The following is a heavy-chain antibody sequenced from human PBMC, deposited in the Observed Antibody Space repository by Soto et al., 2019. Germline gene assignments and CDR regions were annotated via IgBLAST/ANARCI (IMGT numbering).Heavy chain of an antibody. V-gene: IGHV3-30-3*01. Sequence: QVQLVESGGGVVQPGRSLRLSCAASGFTFSSYPLHWVRQAPGKGLAWVAVISYDGSNKYFADSVKGRFTISRDNSKNTLYLQMNSLRPEDTAVYYGARVGSIFGVVMYYFDYWGQGTLVTVSS. CDR2: ISYDGSNK. CDR3: ARVGSIFGVVMYYFDY. J-gene: IGHJ4*02. CDR1: GFTFSSYP. D-gene: IGHD3-3*01.